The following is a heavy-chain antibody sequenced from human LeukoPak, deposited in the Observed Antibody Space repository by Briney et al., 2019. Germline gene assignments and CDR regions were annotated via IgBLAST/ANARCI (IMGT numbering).Heavy chain of an antibody. CDR2: ISGSGGST. V-gene: IGHV3-23*01. J-gene: IGHJ4*02. D-gene: IGHD6-13*01. CDR1: GFTFSSYA. Sequence: GGSLRLSCAASGFTFSSYAMSWVRQAPGKGLEWVSAISGSGGSTYYADSVKGRFTISRDNSKNTLYLQMNSLRAEDTAVYYCAKGGKGGSSWYRITYFDYWGQGTLVTVSS. CDR3: AKGGKGGSSWYRITYFDY.